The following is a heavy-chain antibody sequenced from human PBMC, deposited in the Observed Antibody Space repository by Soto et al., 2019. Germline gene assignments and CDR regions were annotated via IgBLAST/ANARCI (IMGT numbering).Heavy chain of an antibody. CDR2: INSGGYSV. D-gene: IGHD1-26*01. CDR3: ARGWELRY. Sequence: PGGSLRLSCAASGFTFTDDFMTWIRQTPGKGLEWLSSINSGGYSVYYADSVKGRFTISRDNAKNSVYLQMNSLRGEDTAVYYCARGWELRYWGQGT. V-gene: IGHV3-11*01. CDR1: GFTFTDDF. J-gene: IGHJ4*02.